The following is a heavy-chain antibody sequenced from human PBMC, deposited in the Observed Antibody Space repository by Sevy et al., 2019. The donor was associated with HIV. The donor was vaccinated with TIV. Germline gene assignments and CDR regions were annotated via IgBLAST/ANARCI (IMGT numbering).Heavy chain of an antibody. J-gene: IGHJ5*02. Sequence: GGSLRLSCAASGFTFSNYGMHWVRQASDKGLAWVAAISHDGSDKYHADSVRGRFTISRDNSKNTLYLQMNSLRAEDTAVYYCARGRMTATQWFDPWGQGTLVTVSS. CDR2: ISHDGSDK. V-gene: IGHV3-30*03. CDR3: ARGRMTATQWFDP. CDR1: GFTFSNYG. D-gene: IGHD2-15*01.